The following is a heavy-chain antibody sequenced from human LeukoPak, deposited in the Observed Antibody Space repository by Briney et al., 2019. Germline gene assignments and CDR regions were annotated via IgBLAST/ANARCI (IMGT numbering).Heavy chain of an antibody. J-gene: IGHJ4*02. CDR2: ISANGDSS. V-gene: IGHV3-23*01. Sequence: GGSLRLSCAASQFSFNTSAMSWIRQVPGKGLEWVAGISANGDSSYYADSVRGRFTLSRDNSKNTLYLQINSLGAEDSAIYYCAKFLRGGNSYGYSFDYWGQGTLVTVSS. D-gene: IGHD5-12*01. CDR3: AKFLRGGNSYGYSFDY. CDR1: QFSFNTSA.